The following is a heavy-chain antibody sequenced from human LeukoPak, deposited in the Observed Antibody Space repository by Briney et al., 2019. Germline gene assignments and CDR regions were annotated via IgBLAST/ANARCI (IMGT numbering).Heavy chain of an antibody. CDR1: GFTFSSYS. J-gene: IGHJ4*02. Sequence: GGSLRLSCAASGFTFSSYSMIWVRQAPGKGPEWVSSISSSSSYIYYADSVKGRFTISRDNAKNSLYLQMNSLRAEDTAVYYCARGSGIAAAVVWGQGTLVTVSS. D-gene: IGHD6-13*01. V-gene: IGHV3-21*01. CDR2: ISSSSSYI. CDR3: ARGSGIAAAVV.